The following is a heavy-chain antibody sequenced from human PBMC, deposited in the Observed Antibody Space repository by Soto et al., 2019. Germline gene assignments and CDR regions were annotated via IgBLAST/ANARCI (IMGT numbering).Heavy chain of an antibody. V-gene: IGHV4-4*02. Sequence: QVQLQESGPGLVKPSGTLSLTCAVSGGSISSSNWWSWVRQPPGKGLEWIGEIYHSGSTNYNPSLTSRVTISVAKSKNQFSLKLSSVTAADTAVYYCARVTGHYYYGMDVWGQGTTVTVSS. CDR3: ARVTGHYYYGMDV. J-gene: IGHJ6*02. CDR2: IYHSGST. D-gene: IGHD3-10*01. CDR1: GGSISSSNW.